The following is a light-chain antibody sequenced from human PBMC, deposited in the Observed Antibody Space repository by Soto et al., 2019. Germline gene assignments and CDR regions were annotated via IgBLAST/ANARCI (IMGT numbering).Light chain of an antibody. V-gene: IGKV3-15*01. CDR1: ESVSSN. CDR2: GAS. CDR3: QQYNNWPWT. J-gene: IGKJ1*01. Sequence: VMTQSPASLSVSPGERATLSCRASESVSSNLAWYQQKPGQGPRLLIYGASTRATGIPARFSGSGSGTEFTLTINGLQSEDFAVYYCQQYNNWPWTFGQGTKVEIK.